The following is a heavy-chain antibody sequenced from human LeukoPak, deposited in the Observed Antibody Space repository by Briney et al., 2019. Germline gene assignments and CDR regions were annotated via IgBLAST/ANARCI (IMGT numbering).Heavy chain of an antibody. CDR2: ISSSSSTI. D-gene: IGHD2-15*01. CDR3: ARGGRGGLGGDAFDI. V-gene: IGHV3-48*01. CDR1: GFTFSSYS. J-gene: IGHJ3*02. Sequence: SGGSLRLSCAASGFTFSSYSMNWVRQAPGKGLEWVSYISSSSSTIYYADSVKGRFTISRDNAKNSLYLQMNSLRAEDTAVYYCARGGRGGLGGDAFDIWGQGTMVTVSS.